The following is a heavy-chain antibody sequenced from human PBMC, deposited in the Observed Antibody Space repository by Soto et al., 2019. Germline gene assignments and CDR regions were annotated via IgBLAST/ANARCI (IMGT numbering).Heavy chain of an antibody. CDR2: IYPGDSDT. V-gene: IGHV5-51*01. D-gene: IGHD2-15*01. J-gene: IGHJ4*02. CDR1: GYKFTGYW. Sequence: EVQLVQSGAEMKKPGESLKISCKGTGYKFTGYWIGWVRQMAGKGLEWIGIIYPGDSDTRYSPSFQGQATISADKSTNTAYLQWSSLKASDTAIYYCARQSCFGGACYSFPPFDYWGLGTQVTVSS. CDR3: ARQSCFGGACYSFPPFDY.